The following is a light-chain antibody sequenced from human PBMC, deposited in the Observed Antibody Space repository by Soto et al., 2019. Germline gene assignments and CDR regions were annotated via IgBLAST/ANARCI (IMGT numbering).Light chain of an antibody. J-gene: IGKJ1*01. V-gene: IGKV3-20*01. Sequence: EILLSPSPDTLSLSPRERATLSCRASQTVSSNYLAWCQQRPGQAPRLLIYGASTRATGTPARFSGSGSGTDFTLTISRLEPEDFAVYYCQHYDSFRTFGQGTKVDIK. CDR2: GAS. CDR1: QTVSSNY. CDR3: QHYDSFRT.